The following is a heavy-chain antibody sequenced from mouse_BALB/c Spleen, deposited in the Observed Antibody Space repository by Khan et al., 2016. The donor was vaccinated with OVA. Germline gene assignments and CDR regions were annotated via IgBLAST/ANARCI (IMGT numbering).Heavy chain of an antibody. Sequence: QVQLKQSGAELAKPGASVKMSCKASGYTFTNYWMHWVKQRPGQGLEWIGYINPSTDYTEYNQKFKDKATLTADKSSSTAYIQLTSLTSEASALYYCVNHGSSSAWFTYWGQGTLVTVSA. CDR2: INPSTDYT. V-gene: IGHV1-7*01. CDR3: VNHGSSSAWFTY. CDR1: GYTFTNYW. D-gene: IGHD1-1*01. J-gene: IGHJ3*01.